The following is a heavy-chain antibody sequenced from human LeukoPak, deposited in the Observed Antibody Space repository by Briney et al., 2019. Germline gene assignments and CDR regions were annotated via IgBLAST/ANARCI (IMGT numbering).Heavy chain of an antibody. CDR3: ARVSMVQGAAFDI. V-gene: IGHV3-11*01. Sequence: GGSLRPSCPAPGFTFSNYYRSWFPQAQGKGRDGVSYISSSGSTIYYADSVKGRFTISRDNAKNSLYLQMNSLRAEDTAVYYCARVSMVQGAAFDIWGQGTMVTVSS. CDR1: GFTFSNYY. D-gene: IGHD3-10*01. CDR2: ISSSGSTI. J-gene: IGHJ3*02.